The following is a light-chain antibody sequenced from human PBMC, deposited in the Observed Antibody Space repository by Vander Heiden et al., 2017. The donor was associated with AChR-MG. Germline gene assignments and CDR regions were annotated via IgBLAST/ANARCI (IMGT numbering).Light chain of an antibody. V-gene: IGLV1-44*01. CDR1: SSNIGSNT. CDR3: AAWDDSLNGHWV. J-gene: IGLJ3*02. Sequence: QSVLTQSPSASGTPGQRVSISCSGSSSNIGSNTVNWFQQLPGTAPKLLMYRNSQRPSGVPDRFSGAKSGTSASLAISGLQSEDEADYYCAAWDDSLNGHWVFGGGTKLTVL. CDR2: RNS.